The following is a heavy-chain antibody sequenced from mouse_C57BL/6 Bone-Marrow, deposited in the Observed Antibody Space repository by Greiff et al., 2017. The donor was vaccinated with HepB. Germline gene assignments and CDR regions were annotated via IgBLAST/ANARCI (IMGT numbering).Heavy chain of an antibody. CDR3: ARDASYGNSWFAY. D-gene: IGHD2-1*01. Sequence: EVHLVESGGGLVQSGRSLRLSCATSGFTFSDFYMEWVRQAPGKGLEWIAASRNKANDYTTEYSASVKGRFIVSRDTSQSILYLQMNALRAEDTAIYYCARDASYGNSWFAYWGQGTLVTVSA. V-gene: IGHV7-1*01. CDR1: GFTFSDFY. CDR2: SRNKANDYTT. J-gene: IGHJ3*01.